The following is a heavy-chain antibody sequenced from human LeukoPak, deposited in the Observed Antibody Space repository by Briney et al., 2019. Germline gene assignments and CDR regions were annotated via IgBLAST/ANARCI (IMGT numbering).Heavy chain of an antibody. D-gene: IGHD3-22*01. CDR1: GFTFSSYS. V-gene: IGHV3-21*01. J-gene: IGHJ5*02. CDR2: IPSSSSYI. Sequence: PGGSLRLSCVASGFTFSSYSMNWVRQAPGKGLEWVSSIPSSSSYIYYADSVKGRFTISRDNAKNSLYLQMNSLRAEDTAVYYCAPGYYSDSSRYYYTNWFDPWGQGTLVTVSS. CDR3: APGYYSDSSRYYYTNWFDP.